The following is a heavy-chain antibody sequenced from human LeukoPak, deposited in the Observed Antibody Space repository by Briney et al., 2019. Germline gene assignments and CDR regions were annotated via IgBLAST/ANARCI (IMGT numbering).Heavy chain of an antibody. CDR2: IIPIFGTA. Sequence: ASVNVSCKASGGTFSSYGISWVRQAPGQGLEWMGGIIPIFGTANYAQKFQGRVTITADESTSTAYMELRSLRSDDTAMYYCARESHETREDYWGQGTLVTVSS. J-gene: IGHJ4*02. CDR3: ARESHETREDY. D-gene: IGHD1-1*01. V-gene: IGHV1-69*13. CDR1: GGTFSSYG.